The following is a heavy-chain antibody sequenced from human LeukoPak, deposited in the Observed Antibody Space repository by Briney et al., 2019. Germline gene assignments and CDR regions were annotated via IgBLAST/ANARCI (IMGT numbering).Heavy chain of an antibody. CDR2: ISWNSGNI. D-gene: IGHD3-10*02. J-gene: IGHJ6*04. CDR3: AELGITMIGGV. V-gene: IGHV3-9*01. Sequence: GRSLRLSCAASGFSFDDYSMHWVRQAPGKGLEWVSGISWNSGNIGYADSVKGRFTISRDNAKNSLYLQMNSLRAEDTAVYYCAELGITMIGGVWGKGTTVTVSS. CDR1: GFSFDDYS.